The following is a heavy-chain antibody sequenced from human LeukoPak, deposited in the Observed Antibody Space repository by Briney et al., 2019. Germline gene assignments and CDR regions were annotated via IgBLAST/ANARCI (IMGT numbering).Heavy chain of an antibody. D-gene: IGHD4-17*01. CDR2: IYHSGST. CDR1: GGSISSGGYY. CDR3: ARVVGYGEVDY. Sequence: SETLSLTCTVSGGSISSGGYYWSWIRQPPGKGLEWIGYIYHSGSTYYNPSLKSRVTISVDRSKNQFSLKLSSVTAADTAVYYCARVVGYGEVDYWGQGTLVTVSS. J-gene: IGHJ4*02. V-gene: IGHV4-30-2*01.